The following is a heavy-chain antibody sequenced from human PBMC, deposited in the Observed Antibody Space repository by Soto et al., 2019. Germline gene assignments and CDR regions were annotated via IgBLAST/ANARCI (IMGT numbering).Heavy chain of an antibody. J-gene: IGHJ5*02. V-gene: IGHV1-69*08. CDR2: IIPIIGII. D-gene: IGHD4-4*01. CDR3: AGDPDSHYNDSHASSYP. Sequence: QVQLVQSGAEVKKPGSSVKASCKASGGTFSTYTITWVRQAPGQGLEWMGRIIPIIGIINYAQKFQGRVNISADKFTGTAYMELTGLRSDDTAVYYCAGDPDSHYNDSHASSYPWGQGTLVTVSS. CDR1: GGTFSTYT.